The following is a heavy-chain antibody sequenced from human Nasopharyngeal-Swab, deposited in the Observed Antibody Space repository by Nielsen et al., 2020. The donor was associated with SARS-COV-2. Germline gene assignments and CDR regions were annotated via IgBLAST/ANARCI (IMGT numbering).Heavy chain of an antibody. CDR1: GFTFNNYN. J-gene: IGHJ6*02. V-gene: IGHV3-21*01. CDR2: ISSSSSYI. Sequence: ESLKISCAASGFTFNNYNFNWVRQAPGKGLEWVSSISSSSSYIYYADSVKGRFTISRDNARNSLYLQMNSLRAEDTAVYYCARVDGYSYGYYYYYYGMDVWGQGTTVTVSS. D-gene: IGHD5-18*01. CDR3: ARVDGYSYGYYYYYYGMDV.